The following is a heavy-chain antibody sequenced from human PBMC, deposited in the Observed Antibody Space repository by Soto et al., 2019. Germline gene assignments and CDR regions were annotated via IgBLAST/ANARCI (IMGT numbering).Heavy chain of an antibody. CDR2: SSATGSGR. Sequence: EVQLLESGGGLVQPGGSLTLSCAASGFTFSSDGMTWVRQAPGKGLEWVSFSSATGSGRYYADSVKGRFTISRDNSKNTLYLQMSSLRADDTAVYYCAKDRRAGGNYGFYSDFWGQGALVIVSS. CDR3: AKDRRAGGNYGFYSDF. D-gene: IGHD1-7*01. CDR1: GFTFSSDG. J-gene: IGHJ4*02. V-gene: IGHV3-23*01.